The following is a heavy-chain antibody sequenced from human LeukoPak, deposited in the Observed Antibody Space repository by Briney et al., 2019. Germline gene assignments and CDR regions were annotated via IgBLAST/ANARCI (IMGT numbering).Heavy chain of an antibody. V-gene: IGHV4-39*07. CDR1: DGSISSSSYY. CDR3: ARALSYYYDSSAPRVNWFDP. D-gene: IGHD3-22*01. CDR2: IFYSGST. Sequence: PSETLSLTCTVSDGSISSSSYYWGWIRQPPGKGLEWIGNIFYSGSTYYNPSLKSRVTISVDTSKNQFSLKLSSVTAADTAVYYCARALSYYYDSSAPRVNWFDPWGQGTLVTVSS. J-gene: IGHJ5*02.